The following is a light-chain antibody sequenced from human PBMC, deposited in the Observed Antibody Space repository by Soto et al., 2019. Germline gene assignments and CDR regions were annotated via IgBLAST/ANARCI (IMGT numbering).Light chain of an antibody. Sequence: ESVWTQSPGTLSLSPGERATLSCRASQSVSSSYLAWYQQKPGQAPRLLIYGASSRATGIPDRFSGSGSGTDFTLTISRLEPEDFAVYYCQQYGSSPWAFGQGTKV. V-gene: IGKV3-20*01. J-gene: IGKJ1*01. CDR2: GAS. CDR3: QQYGSSPWA. CDR1: QSVSSSY.